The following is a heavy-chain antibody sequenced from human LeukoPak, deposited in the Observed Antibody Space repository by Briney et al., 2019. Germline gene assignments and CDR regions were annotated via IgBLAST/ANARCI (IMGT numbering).Heavy chain of an antibody. CDR2: IYSGGST. CDR1: GFTVSSSY. D-gene: IGHD6-13*01. CDR3: ARAPYSSSWYFDY. J-gene: IGHJ4*02. Sequence: GGSLRLSCAASGFTVSSSYMTWVRQAPGKWLESVSVIYSGGSTHYAGSVKGRFTISRDNSNNTVYLQMNSLRAEDTAVYHCARAPYSSSWYFDYWGQGTLVTVSS. V-gene: IGHV3-66*01.